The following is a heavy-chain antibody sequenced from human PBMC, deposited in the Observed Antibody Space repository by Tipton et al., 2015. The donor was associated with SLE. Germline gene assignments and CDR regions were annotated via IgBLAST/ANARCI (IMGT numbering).Heavy chain of an antibody. Sequence: TLSLTCTVSGGSISSGSYYWSWIRQPAGKGLEWIGYIYYSGSTNYNPSLKSRVTISVDTSKNQFSLKLSSVTAADTAVYYCARGGSSGWYLFGAFDIWGQGTMVTVSS. CDR1: GGSISSGSYY. CDR3: ARGGSSGWYLFGAFDI. D-gene: IGHD6-19*01. CDR2: IYYSGST. V-gene: IGHV4-61*10. J-gene: IGHJ3*02.